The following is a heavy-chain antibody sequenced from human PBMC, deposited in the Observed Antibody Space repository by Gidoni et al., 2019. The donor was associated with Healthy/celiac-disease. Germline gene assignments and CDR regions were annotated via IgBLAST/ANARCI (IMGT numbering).Heavy chain of an antibody. CDR1: GGSISSSSYY. V-gene: IGHV4-39*01. CDR3: ARHVTSGGITMVRGVVDP. D-gene: IGHD3-10*01. J-gene: IGHJ5*02. Sequence: QLQLQESGPGLVKPSENLSLTCTVSGGSISSSSYYWGWIRQPPGKGLEWIGSIYYSGSTYYNPSLKSRVTISVDTSKNQFSLKLSSVTAADTAVYYCARHVTSGGITMVRGVVDPWGQGTLVTVSS. CDR2: IYYSGST.